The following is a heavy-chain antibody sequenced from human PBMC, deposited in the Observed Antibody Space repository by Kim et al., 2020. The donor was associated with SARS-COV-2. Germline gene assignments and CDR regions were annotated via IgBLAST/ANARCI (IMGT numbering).Heavy chain of an antibody. Sequence: GESLQISCKGSGYSFTSYWIGWVRQMPGKGLEWMGIIYPGDSDTRYSPSFQGQVTISADKSISTAYLQWSSLKASDTAMYYCARRGQAFGLGGYYYYGMDVWGQGTTVTVSS. D-gene: IGHD3-16*01. CDR1: GYSFTSYW. J-gene: IGHJ6*02. V-gene: IGHV5-51*01. CDR3: ARRGQAFGLGGYYYYGMDV. CDR2: IYPGDSDT.